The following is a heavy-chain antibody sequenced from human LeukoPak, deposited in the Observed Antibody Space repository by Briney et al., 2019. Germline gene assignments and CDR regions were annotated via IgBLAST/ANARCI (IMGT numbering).Heavy chain of an antibody. CDR3: ARGLYYYDSSGYYRNFDY. J-gene: IGHJ4*02. CDR2: ISAYNGNT. V-gene: IGHV1-18*01. Sequence: ASVKVSCKASGYTFTSYGISWVRQAPGQGLEWMGWISAYNGNTNYAQKLQGRVTMTRNTSISTAYMELSSLRSEDTAVYYCARGLYYYDSSGYYRNFDYWGQGTLVTVSS. CDR1: GYTFTSYG. D-gene: IGHD3-22*01.